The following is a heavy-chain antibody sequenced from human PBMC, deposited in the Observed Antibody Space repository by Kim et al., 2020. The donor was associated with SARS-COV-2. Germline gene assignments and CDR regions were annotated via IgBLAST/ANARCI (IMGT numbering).Heavy chain of an antibody. Sequence: YAESVKDRFAISRDNSRNTLFLQMSSLRVEDAAIYFCAKEGSGRIFDFDSWGQGTLVTVSS. V-gene: IGHV3-23*01. CDR3: AKEGSGRIFDFDS. D-gene: IGHD3-10*01. J-gene: IGHJ4*02.